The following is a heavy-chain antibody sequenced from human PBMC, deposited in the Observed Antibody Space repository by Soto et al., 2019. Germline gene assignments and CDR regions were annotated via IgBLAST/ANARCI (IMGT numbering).Heavy chain of an antibody. J-gene: IGHJ4*02. CDR3: VRVFDTYYFDL. V-gene: IGHV3-30-3*01. CDR2: ISYDGSNK. Sequence: PGGSLRLSCAASGFTFSSYAMHWVRQAPGKGLEWVAVISYDGSNKYYADSVKGRFTISRDNSKNTLYLQMNSLRAEDTAVYYCVRVFDTYYFDLWGQGNMVTVSS. D-gene: IGHD3-9*01. CDR1: GFTFSSYA.